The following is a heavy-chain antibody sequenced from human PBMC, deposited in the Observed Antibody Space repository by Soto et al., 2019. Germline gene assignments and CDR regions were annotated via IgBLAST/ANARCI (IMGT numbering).Heavy chain of an antibody. D-gene: IGHD3-16*01. V-gene: IGHV1-69*13. CDR2: FIPIFGAA. Sequence: ASVKVSCKASGGTFSNYTFSWVRQAPGQGLEWMGGFIPIFGAANFAQKFQGRVILTADESATTAYMELTRLTSEDTAFYYCARAPSMIDWFDPWGQGTLVTVSS. CDR1: GGTFSNYT. CDR3: ARAPSMIDWFDP. J-gene: IGHJ5*02.